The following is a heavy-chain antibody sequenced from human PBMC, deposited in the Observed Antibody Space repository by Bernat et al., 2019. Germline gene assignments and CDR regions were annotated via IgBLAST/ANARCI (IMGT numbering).Heavy chain of an antibody. CDR3: APPAILPNFDY. CDR1: GFTFSSYA. J-gene: IGHJ4*02. Sequence: QVQLVESGGGVVQPGRSLRLSCAASGFTFSSYAMHWVRQAPGKGLEWVAVISYDGSNKYYADSVKGRFTISRDNSKNTLYLQMNSLRAEDTAVYYCAPPAILPNFDYWGQGTLVTVSS. V-gene: IGHV3-30*04. D-gene: IGHD2-2*01. CDR2: ISYDGSNK.